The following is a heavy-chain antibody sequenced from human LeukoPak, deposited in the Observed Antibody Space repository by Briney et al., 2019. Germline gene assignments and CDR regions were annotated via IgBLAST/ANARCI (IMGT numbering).Heavy chain of an antibody. V-gene: IGHV3-66*01. CDR3: ARDLCSGGKCYPDH. CDR2: IYSGGST. J-gene: IGHJ4*02. Sequence: PGGSLRLSCAASGFTVSSNYMSWVRQAPGKGLEWVSVIYSGGSTYYADSVKGRSTISRDNSKNTLYLQINSLRAEDTAVYYCARDLCSGGKCYPDHWGQGTLVTVSS. D-gene: IGHD2-15*01. CDR1: GFTVSSNY.